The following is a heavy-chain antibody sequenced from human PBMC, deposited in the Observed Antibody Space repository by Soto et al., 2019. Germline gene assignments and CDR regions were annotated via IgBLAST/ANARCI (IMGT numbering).Heavy chain of an antibody. CDR2: IYYSGTS. J-gene: IGHJ4*02. CDR3: GKVLVGATGHTDSDS. CDR1: GGSISNSSYY. D-gene: IGHD2-15*01. V-gene: IGHV4-39*01. Sequence: PSETLSLTCTVSGGSISNSSYYWGWIRQPPGKGLEWIGHIYYSGTSYSNPSLKGRVTLSVDTSKNQFSLKLNSVTAADTALYYCGKVLVGATGHTDSDSWGPGTLVTVSS.